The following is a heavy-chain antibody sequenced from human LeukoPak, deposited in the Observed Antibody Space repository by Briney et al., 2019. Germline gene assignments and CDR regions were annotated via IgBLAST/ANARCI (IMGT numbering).Heavy chain of an antibody. D-gene: IGHD3-22*01. CDR2: IYHSGST. Sequence: PSETLSLTCAVSDGSISSGGYSWSWIRQPPGKGLEWIGYIYHSGSTYYNPSLKSRVTISVDRSKNQFSLKLSSVTAADTAVYYCARGYYYDSSGYYFDYWGQGTLVTVSS. CDR1: DGSISSGGYS. CDR3: ARGYYYDSSGYYFDY. J-gene: IGHJ4*02. V-gene: IGHV4-30-2*01.